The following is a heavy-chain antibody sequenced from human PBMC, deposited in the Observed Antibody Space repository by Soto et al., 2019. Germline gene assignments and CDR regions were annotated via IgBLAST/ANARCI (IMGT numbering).Heavy chain of an antibody. CDR1: GYTFRHYW. CDR2: IYPEDSDT. Sequence: GESLKISCKGSGYTFRHYWIGWVRQMPGKGLEWMGIIYPEDSDTRYSPPFQGQVTISVANSFSTAFLQWSSLKPPGRPIYHCGTLPSFHDSVIPPFYWYYHLWCRGTLVTVSS. CDR3: GTLPSFHDSVIPPFYWYYHL. J-gene: IGHJ2*01. D-gene: IGHD2-21*01. V-gene: IGHV5-51*01.